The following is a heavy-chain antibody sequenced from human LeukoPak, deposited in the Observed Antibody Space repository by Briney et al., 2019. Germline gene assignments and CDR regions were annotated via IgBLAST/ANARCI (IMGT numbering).Heavy chain of an antibody. Sequence: PSETLSLTCTVSGGSISSSYWSWIRQPPGKGLQWIGYIYYSGITNYNPYLKTRVTISVDTSKNQFSLKLSSVTAADTAVYYCARLPTSWFDPWGQGTLVTVSS. CDR1: GGSISSSY. CDR2: IYYSGIT. V-gene: IGHV4-59*08. J-gene: IGHJ5*02. CDR3: ARLPTSWFDP.